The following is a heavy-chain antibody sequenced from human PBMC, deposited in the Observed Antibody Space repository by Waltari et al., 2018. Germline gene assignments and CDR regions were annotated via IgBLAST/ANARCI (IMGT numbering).Heavy chain of an antibody. Sequence: QVQLVQSGAEVKKPGASVKVSCKASGYTFTSYGISWVRQAPGQGLEWMGWISAYNGNTNYAQKLQGRVTMTTDTSTSTAYMELRSLRSDDTAVYYCAAAEEGYCSGGSCHAKRGNFDYWGQGTLVTVSS. CDR1: GYTFTSYG. D-gene: IGHD2-15*01. V-gene: IGHV1-18*01. CDR3: AAAEEGYCSGGSCHAKRGNFDY. CDR2: ISAYNGNT. J-gene: IGHJ4*02.